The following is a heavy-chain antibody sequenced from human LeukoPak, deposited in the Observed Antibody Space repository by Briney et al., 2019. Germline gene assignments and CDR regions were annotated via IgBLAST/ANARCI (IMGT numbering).Heavy chain of an antibody. J-gene: IGHJ4*02. CDR2: IYYSGST. V-gene: IGHV4-39*01. CDR1: GGSISSSSYY. D-gene: IGHD6-19*01. CDR3: ARIIAVAAY. Sequence: NPSETLSLTCTVSGGSISSSSYYWGWIRQPPGKGLEWIGSIYYSGSTYYNPSLKSRVTISVNTSKNQFSLKLSSVTAADTAVYYCARIIAVAAYWGQGTLVTVSS.